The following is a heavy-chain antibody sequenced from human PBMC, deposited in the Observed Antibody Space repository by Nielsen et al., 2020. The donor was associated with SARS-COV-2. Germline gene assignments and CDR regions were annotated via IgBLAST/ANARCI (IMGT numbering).Heavy chain of an antibody. CDR2: INWNGGST. Sequence: GESLKISCAASGFTFDDYGMSWVRQAPGKGLEWVSGINWNGGSTGYADSEKGRFTISRDNAKNSLYLQMNSLRAEDTALYHCARDAPLYSSSWYDYYYGMDVWGQGTTVTVSS. CDR1: GFTFDDYG. V-gene: IGHV3-20*01. J-gene: IGHJ6*02. CDR3: ARDAPLYSSSWYDYYYGMDV. D-gene: IGHD6-13*01.